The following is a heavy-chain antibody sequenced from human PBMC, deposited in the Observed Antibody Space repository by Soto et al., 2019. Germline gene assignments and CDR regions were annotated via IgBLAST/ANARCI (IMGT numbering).Heavy chain of an antibody. Sequence: LSLTCAVSGDSISRGFHWAWIRQSPGKGLEWVASIYHSGTTYYNPSLTSRVLISVDTSKNQFSLKLSSVTAADSAVYYCRSSTSCYDDSCVDVWGQGSMVTVSS. V-gene: IGHV4-38-2*01. CDR3: RSSTSCYDDSCVDV. D-gene: IGHD2-2*01. CDR1: GDSISRGFH. CDR2: IYHSGTT. J-gene: IGHJ6*02.